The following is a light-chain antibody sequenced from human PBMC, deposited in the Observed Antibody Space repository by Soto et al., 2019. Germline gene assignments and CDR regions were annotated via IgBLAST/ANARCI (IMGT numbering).Light chain of an antibody. Sequence: QSVLTQPASVSGSPGLSITISCTGTSSDIGGYNYVSWYQQHPGKAPKLIISEVSSRPSGVSSRFSGSKSGNTASLTISGLQAEDEADYYCSSFERSGTRVIGGGTKVTVL. CDR2: EVS. J-gene: IGLJ2*01. CDR3: SSFERSGTRV. CDR1: SSDIGGYNY. V-gene: IGLV2-14*01.